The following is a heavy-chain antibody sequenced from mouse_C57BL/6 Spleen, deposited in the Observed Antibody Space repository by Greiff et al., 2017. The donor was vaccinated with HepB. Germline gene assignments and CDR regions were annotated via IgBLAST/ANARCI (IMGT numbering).Heavy chain of an antibody. Sequence: EVQLQQSGPELVKPGASVKISCKASGYTFTDYYMNWVKQSHGKSLEWIGDINPNNGGTSYNQKFKGKATLTVDKSSSTAYMELRSLTSEDSAVYYCARGGDSSGYGFADWGQGTLVTVSA. J-gene: IGHJ3*01. D-gene: IGHD3-2*02. CDR1: GYTFTDYY. CDR3: ARGGDSSGYGFAD. V-gene: IGHV1-26*01. CDR2: INPNNGGT.